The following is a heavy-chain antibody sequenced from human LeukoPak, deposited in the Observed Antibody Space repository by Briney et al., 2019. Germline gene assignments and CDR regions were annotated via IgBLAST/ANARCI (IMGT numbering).Heavy chain of an antibody. CDR3: AKRLYLEELPGSFFDH. V-gene: IGHV3-23*01. D-gene: IGHD1/OR15-1a*01. Sequence: GGSLRLSCAASRFIFDNYAMSCVRDVRGKALEWVSAVSAGSITHYGDSGRGRFTVSRDNSRNTLYLEMDNLRVEDTAVYYCAKRLYLEELPGSFFDHWGQGTLVTVSS. J-gene: IGHJ4*02. CDR1: RFIFDNYA. CDR2: VSAGSIT.